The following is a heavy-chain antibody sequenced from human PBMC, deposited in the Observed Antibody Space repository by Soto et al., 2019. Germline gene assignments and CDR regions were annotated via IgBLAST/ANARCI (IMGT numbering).Heavy chain of an antibody. D-gene: IGHD3-10*01. CDR3: AVLLPMVRGSLPDP. CDR1: GYTFTSYA. J-gene: IGHJ5*02. V-gene: IGHV1-3*01. Sequence: ASVKVSCKASGYTFTSYAMHWVRQAPGQRLEWMGWINAGNGNTKYSQKFQGRVTITRDTSASTAYMELSSLRSEDTAVYYCAVLLPMVRGSLPDPWGQVTLVTVS. CDR2: INAGNGNT.